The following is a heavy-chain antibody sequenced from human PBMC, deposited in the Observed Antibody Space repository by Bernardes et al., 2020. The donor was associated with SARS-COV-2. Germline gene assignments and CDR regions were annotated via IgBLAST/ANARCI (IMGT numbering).Heavy chain of an antibody. CDR2: INHSGST. CDR3: ARGPPSLELWTRYNWFDP. V-gene: IGHV4-34*01. J-gene: IGHJ5*02. D-gene: IGHD5-18*01. Sequence: SETLSLTCAVYGGSFSGYYWIWIRQPPGKGLEWIGVINHSGSTNYNPSLKSRVTISVDTSKNQFSLKLSSVTAEDTAVYYCARGPPSLELWTRYNWFDPWGQGTLVTVSS. CDR1: GGSFSGYY.